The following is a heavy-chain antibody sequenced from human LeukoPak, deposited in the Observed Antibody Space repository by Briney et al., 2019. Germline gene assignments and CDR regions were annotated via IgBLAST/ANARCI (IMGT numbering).Heavy chain of an antibody. V-gene: IGHV4-39*07. CDR1: GLTFGRYA. Sequence: GSLRLSCAVSGLTFGRYAINWIRQPPGKGLEWIGSIYYSGSTYYNPSLKSRVTISVDTSKNQFSLKLSSVTAADTAVYYCARDRGYGGGDYWGQGTLVTVSS. CDR2: IYYSGST. CDR3: ARDRGYGGGDY. D-gene: IGHD5-18*01. J-gene: IGHJ4*02.